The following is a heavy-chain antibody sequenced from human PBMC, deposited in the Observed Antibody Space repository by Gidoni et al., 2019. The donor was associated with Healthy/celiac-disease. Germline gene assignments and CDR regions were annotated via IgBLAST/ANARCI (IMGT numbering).Heavy chain of an antibody. CDR1: GSTFTSYA. CDR3: ARDRGGGIAQDY. V-gene: IGHV1-3*01. D-gene: IGHD6-13*01. CDR2: INAGNGNT. Sequence: QVQLVQSGAEVKKPGASVKASCKASGSTFTSYAMHWVRQAPGQRLEWMGWINAGNGNTKYSQKFQGRVTITRDTSASTAYMELSSLRSEDTAVYYCARDRGGGIAQDYWGQGTLVTVSS. J-gene: IGHJ4*02.